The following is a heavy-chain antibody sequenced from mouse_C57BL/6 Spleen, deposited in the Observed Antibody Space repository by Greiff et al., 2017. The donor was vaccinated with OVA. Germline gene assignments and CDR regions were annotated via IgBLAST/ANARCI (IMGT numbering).Heavy chain of an antibody. CDR1: GYTFTSYT. J-gene: IGHJ4*01. Sequence: VKLMESGAELARPGASVKMSCKASGYTFTSYTMHWVKQRPGQGLEWIGYINPSSGYTKYNQKFKDKATLTADKSSSTAYMQLSSLTSEDSAVYYCARGTAHAMDYWGQGTSVTVSS. CDR2: INPSSGYT. V-gene: IGHV1-4*01. CDR3: ARGTAHAMDY. D-gene: IGHD3-1*01.